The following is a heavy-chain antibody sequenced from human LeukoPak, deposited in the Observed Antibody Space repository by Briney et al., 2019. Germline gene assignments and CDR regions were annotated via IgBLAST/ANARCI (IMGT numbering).Heavy chain of an antibody. V-gene: IGHV3-30-3*01. CDR1: GFTFSSYA. J-gene: IGHJ4*02. D-gene: IGHD5-12*01. CDR3: ARDLSGYDWGFDY. Sequence: GGSLRHSCAASGFTFSSYAMHWVRQAPGKGLEWVAVISYDGSNKYYADSVKGRFTISRDNSKNTLYLQMNSLRAEDTAVYYCARDLSGYDWGFDYWGQGTLVTVSS. CDR2: ISYDGSNK.